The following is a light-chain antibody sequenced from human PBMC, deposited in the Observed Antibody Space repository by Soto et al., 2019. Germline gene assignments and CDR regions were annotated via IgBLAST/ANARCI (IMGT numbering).Light chain of an antibody. CDR2: KAS. CDR3: QQYNSYWM. Sequence: DIQMTQSPSTLSASVGDRVNITCRASQSINSWLAWYQQKPGKAPKLLIYKASSLESGVPSRFSGSGSGTEFTLTISSLQPDDFATYYCQQYNSYWMFGQGTKVEIK. J-gene: IGKJ1*01. CDR1: QSINSW. V-gene: IGKV1-5*03.